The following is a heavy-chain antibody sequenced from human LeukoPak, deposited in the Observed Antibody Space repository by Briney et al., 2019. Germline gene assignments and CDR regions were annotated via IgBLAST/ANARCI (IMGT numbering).Heavy chain of an antibody. J-gene: IGHJ4*02. CDR2: IYPGDSDT. V-gene: IGHV5-51*01. CDR3: ARGYYDFWSGYSLSYYFDY. D-gene: IGHD3-3*01. CDR1: GYSFTSYW. Sequence: GESLKISCKGSGYSFTSYWISWVRQMPGKGLEWMGIIYPGDSDTRYSPSFQGQVTISADKSISTAYLQWSSLKASDTAMYYCARGYYDFWSGYSLSYYFDYWGQGTLVTVSS.